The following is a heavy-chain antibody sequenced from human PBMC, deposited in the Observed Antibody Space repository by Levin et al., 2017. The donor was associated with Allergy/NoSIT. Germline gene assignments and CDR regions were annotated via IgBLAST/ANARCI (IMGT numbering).Heavy chain of an antibody. CDR1: GYTFINYD. CDR3: VGVDGLRVLRGRLGN. J-gene: IGHJ4*02. Sequence: GGSLRLSCKASGYTFINYDINWVRQAAGQGLEGMGWKNPSSGDTGYAQKFQGRVTMSRNNSISTAYMELSSLSSEDTAVYCCVGVDGLRVLRGRLGNWGQGTLVTVSS. CDR2: KNPSSGDT. V-gene: IGHV1-8*01. D-gene: IGHD2-8*01.